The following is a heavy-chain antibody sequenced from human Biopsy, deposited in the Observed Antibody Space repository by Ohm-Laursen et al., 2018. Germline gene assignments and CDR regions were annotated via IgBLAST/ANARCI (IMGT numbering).Heavy chain of an antibody. CDR3: ARVPLPGIGAAYQGRFLYGMDV. CDR1: GGSFNGYF. V-gene: IGHV4-34*01. Sequence: PSDTPSLTCAVYGGSFNGYFWSWIRQPPGKGLEWIGDITQSGSTNYSPSLKSRVTISVDTAKKQFSLSLRSVTAADTAVYYCARVPLPGIGAAYQGRFLYGMDVWGQGTTVSVSS. CDR2: ITQSGST. J-gene: IGHJ6*02. D-gene: IGHD6-13*01.